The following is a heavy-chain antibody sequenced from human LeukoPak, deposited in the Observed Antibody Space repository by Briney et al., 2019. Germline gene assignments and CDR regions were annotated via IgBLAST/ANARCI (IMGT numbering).Heavy chain of an antibody. CDR2: ISAYNGNT. Sequence: ASVKVSCKASGYTFTSYGISWVRRAPGQGLEWMGWISAYNGNTNYAQKLQGRVTMTTDTSTSTAYMELRSLRSDDTAVYYCARDGMAMVRGVIGYWGQGTLVTVSS. J-gene: IGHJ4*02. CDR3: ARDGMAMVRGVIGY. CDR1: GYTFTSYG. D-gene: IGHD3-10*01. V-gene: IGHV1-18*01.